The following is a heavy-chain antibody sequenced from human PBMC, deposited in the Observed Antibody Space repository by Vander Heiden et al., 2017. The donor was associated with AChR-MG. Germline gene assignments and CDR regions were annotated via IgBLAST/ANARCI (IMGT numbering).Heavy chain of an antibody. Sequence: QVQLVQSGAEVQKPGSSVKVACKASGYTFTSYYMPWGRQAPGQGLEWMGIINPSGASTSYAQKFQGRVTMTRDTSTSTVYMELSSLRSEDTAVYYCARSYDSSGYYYGYYYYMDVWGKGTTVTVSS. CDR2: INPSGAST. V-gene: IGHV1-46*01. D-gene: IGHD3-22*01. J-gene: IGHJ6*03. CDR3: ARSYDSSGYYYGYYYYMDV. CDR1: GYTFTSYY.